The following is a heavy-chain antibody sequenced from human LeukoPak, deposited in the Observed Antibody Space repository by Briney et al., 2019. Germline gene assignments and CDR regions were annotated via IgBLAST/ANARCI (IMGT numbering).Heavy chain of an antibody. CDR3: ATTDVNYDYVWGTSPAYYFDY. J-gene: IGHJ4*02. V-gene: IGHV1-69*01. Sequence: SVKVSCKASGGTFSSYAISWVRQAPGQGLEWMGGIIPIFGTANYAQKFQGRVTITADESTSTAYMELSSLRSEDTAVYYCATTDVNYDYVWGTSPAYYFDYWGQGTLVTVSS. CDR2: IIPIFGTA. CDR1: GGTFSSYA. D-gene: IGHD3-16*01.